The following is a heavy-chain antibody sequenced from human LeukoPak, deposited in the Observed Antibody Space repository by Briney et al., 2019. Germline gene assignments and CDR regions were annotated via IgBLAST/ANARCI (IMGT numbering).Heavy chain of an antibody. V-gene: IGHV1-3*01. D-gene: IGHD1-14*01. CDR1: GYTFTGYY. CDR2: INAGNGNT. Sequence: ASVKVSCKASGYTFTGYYMHWVRQAPGQRLEWMGWINAGNGNTKYSQKFQGRVTITRDTSASTAYMELSSLRSEDTAVYYCARRVSYTYYYGMDVWGQGTTVTVSS. J-gene: IGHJ6*02. CDR3: ARRVSYTYYYGMDV.